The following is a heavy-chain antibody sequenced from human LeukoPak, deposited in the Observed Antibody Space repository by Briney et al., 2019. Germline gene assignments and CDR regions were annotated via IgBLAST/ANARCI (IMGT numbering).Heavy chain of an antibody. Sequence: GGSLRLSCAASGFTFSYYWMHWVRQAPGKGLVWVARIRTDGTSTSYADSVKGRFTISRDNAKNTLYLQMNSLRVEDTAVYFCAKAYYPLNWFDPWGQGTLVTVSS. V-gene: IGHV3-74*01. CDR3: AKAYYPLNWFDP. CDR2: IRTDGTST. CDR1: GFTFSYYW. J-gene: IGHJ5*02. D-gene: IGHD3-10*01.